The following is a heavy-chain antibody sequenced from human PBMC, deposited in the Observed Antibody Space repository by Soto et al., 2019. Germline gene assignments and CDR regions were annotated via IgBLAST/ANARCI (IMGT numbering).Heavy chain of an antibody. CDR3: AKDYGDIVVVPAASMGV. D-gene: IGHD2-2*01. Sequence: GGSLRLSCAASGFTFSSYAMSWVRQAPGKGLEWVSAISGSGGSTYYADSVKGRFTISRDNSKNTLYLQMNSLRAEDTAVYYCAKDYGDIVVVPAASMGVWGQGTTVTVSS. V-gene: IGHV3-23*01. J-gene: IGHJ6*02. CDR1: GFTFSSYA. CDR2: ISGSGGST.